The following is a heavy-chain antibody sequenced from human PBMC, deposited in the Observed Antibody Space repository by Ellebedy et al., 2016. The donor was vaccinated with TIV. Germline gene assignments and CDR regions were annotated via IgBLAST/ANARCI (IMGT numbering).Heavy chain of an antibody. CDR3: AKRRGGGSDSSAPRYYFDY. D-gene: IGHD3-22*01. V-gene: IGHV3-23*01. CDR1: GFTFSSYA. Sequence: GESLKISCAASGFTFSSYAMSWVRQAPGKGLEWVSTISSTGSRTYYADSVEGRFIISRDNSKKTLYLQMNSLRAEDTDVYYCAKRRGGGSDSSAPRYYFDYWGLGTLVTVSS. CDR2: ISSTGSRT. J-gene: IGHJ4*02.